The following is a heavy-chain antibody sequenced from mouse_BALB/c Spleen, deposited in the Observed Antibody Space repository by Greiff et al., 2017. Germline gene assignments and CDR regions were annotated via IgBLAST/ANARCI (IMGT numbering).Heavy chain of an antibody. V-gene: IGHV14-4*02. CDR1: GFNIKDYY. Sequence: VQLQQSGAELVRSGASVKLSCTASGFNIKDYYMHWVKQRPEQGLEWIGWFDPENGDTEYAPKFQGKATMTADTSSNTAYLQLSSLTSEDTAVYYCSYRYDEGPFAYWGQGTLVTVSA. CDR2: FDPENGDT. J-gene: IGHJ3*01. D-gene: IGHD2-14*01. CDR3: SYRYDEGPFAY.